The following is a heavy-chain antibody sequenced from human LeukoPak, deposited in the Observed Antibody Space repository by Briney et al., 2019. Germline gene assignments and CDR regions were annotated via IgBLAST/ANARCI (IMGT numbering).Heavy chain of an antibody. CDR3: ARDGCSSTSCYSRLYNWFDP. CDR1: GYTFTSYG. D-gene: IGHD2-2*01. V-gene: IGHV1-18*01. Sequence: ASVKVSCKASGYTFTSYGISWVRQDPGQGLEWMGWICAYNGKTNYGQKIQSRVTMTTDTSTSTAYMGLGSLRSDDTAVYYCARDGCSSTSCYSRLYNWFDPWGQGTLVTVSS. CDR2: ICAYNGKT. J-gene: IGHJ5*02.